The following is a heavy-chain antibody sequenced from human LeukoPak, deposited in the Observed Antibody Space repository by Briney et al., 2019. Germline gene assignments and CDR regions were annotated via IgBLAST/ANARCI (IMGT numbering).Heavy chain of an antibody. D-gene: IGHD5-12*01. J-gene: IGHJ4*02. Sequence: GSLRLSCAASGFSVRTNYMSWVRQAPGKGLEWVSVIYSSGNTYYADSVKGRFTISRDNSKNTLYLQMNSLRAEDTAVYYCAREKNDIVLTSYYFDYWGQGTLVTVSS. V-gene: IGHV3-53*01. CDR3: AREKNDIVLTSYYFDY. CDR1: GFSVRTNY. CDR2: IYSSGNT.